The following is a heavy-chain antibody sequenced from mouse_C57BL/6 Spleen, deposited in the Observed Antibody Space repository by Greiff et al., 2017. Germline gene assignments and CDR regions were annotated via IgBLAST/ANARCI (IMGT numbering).Heavy chain of an antibody. J-gene: IGHJ3*01. D-gene: IGHD2-3*01. CDR3: TRSLSPQAWFAY. Sequence: VQLQQSGAELVRPGASVTLSCKASGYTFTDYEMHWVKQTPVHGLEWIGAIDPETGGTAYNQKFKGKAILTADKSSSTAYMELRSLTSEDSAVYYCTRSLSPQAWFAYWGQGTLVTVSA. CDR1: GYTFTDYE. V-gene: IGHV1-15*01. CDR2: IDPETGGT.